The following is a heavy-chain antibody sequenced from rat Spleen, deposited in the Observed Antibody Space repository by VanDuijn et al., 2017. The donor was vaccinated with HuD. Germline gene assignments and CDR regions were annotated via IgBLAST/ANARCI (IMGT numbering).Heavy chain of an antibody. CDR2: ISYDGSST. D-gene: IGHD1-4*01. CDR1: GFTFSNYD. Sequence: EVQLVESGGGLVRPGRSLKLSCTASGFTFSNYDMAWVRQAPTKGLEWIASISYDGSSTYYRDSVKGRFTISRDNAKSTQYLQMDSLRSEDTATYYCARHGTRVKYYFDYWGQGVMVTVSS. V-gene: IGHV5-7*01. J-gene: IGHJ2*01. CDR3: ARHGTRVKYYFDY.